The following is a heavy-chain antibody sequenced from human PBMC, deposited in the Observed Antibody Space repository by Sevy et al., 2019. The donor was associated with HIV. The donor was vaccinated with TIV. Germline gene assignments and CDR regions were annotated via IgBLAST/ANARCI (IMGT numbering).Heavy chain of an antibody. J-gene: IGHJ4*02. Sequence: GGSLRLSCAASGFTFAKFSMRWVRQAPGKGLEWVSTFSFGCGRINYADSVKGRFTISRDDSKNTLFLQMNSLRAEDTATYFCAGGGGTNPNDYGVKETLSTVSS. CDR1: GFTFAKFS. CDR3: AGGGGTNPNDY. D-gene: IGHD2-15*01. V-gene: IGHV3-23*01. CDR2: FSFGCGRI.